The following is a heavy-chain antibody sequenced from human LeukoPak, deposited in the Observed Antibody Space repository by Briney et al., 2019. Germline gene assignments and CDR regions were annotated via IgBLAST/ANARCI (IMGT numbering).Heavy chain of an antibody. CDR2: IDPSDSYT. Sequence: GESLKISCKGSGYSFTSYWISWVRQMPGKGLEWMGRIDPSDSYTNYSPSFQGHVTISADKSISTAYLQWSSLKASATAMYCCARLGGYCSSTSCYFFDWGQGTLVTVSS. V-gene: IGHV5-10-1*01. D-gene: IGHD2-2*01. CDR1: GYSFTSYW. J-gene: IGHJ4*02. CDR3: ARLGGYCSSTSCYFFD.